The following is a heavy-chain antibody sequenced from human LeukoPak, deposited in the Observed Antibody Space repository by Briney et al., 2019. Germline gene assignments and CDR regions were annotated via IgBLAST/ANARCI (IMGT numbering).Heavy chain of an antibody. Sequence: PGGSLRLSCAASGFTFSSYDMPWVRQAPGKGLEWVAFIRYDGSNKYYADSVKGRFIISRDNSKNTLYLQMSSVRAEDTAVYYCANENGGPDYWGQGTLVTVSS. D-gene: IGHD3-10*01. CDR3: ANENGGPDY. J-gene: IGHJ4*02. V-gene: IGHV3-30*02. CDR2: IRYDGSNK. CDR1: GFTFSSYD.